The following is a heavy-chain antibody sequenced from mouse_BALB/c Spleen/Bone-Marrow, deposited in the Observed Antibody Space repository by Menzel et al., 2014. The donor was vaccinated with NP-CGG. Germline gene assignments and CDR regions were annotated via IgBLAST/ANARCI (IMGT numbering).Heavy chain of an antibody. CDR3: ARREDGYGTFYWYFDV. D-gene: IGHD2-2*01. CDR1: GYTFTSYV. Sequence: EVQLQESGPELVKPGASVKMSCKASGYTFTSYVMHWVKQKPGRGLEWIGYINPYNDGTKYNEKFKGKATLTSDKSSSTAYMELSSLTSEDSAVYYCARREDGYGTFYWYFDVWGAGTTVTVSS. V-gene: IGHV1-14*01. CDR2: INPYNDGT. J-gene: IGHJ1*01.